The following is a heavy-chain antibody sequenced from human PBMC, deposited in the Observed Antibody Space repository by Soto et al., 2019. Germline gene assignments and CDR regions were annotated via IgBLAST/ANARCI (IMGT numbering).Heavy chain of an antibody. J-gene: IGHJ4*02. CDR1: GGSVSSGSYY. V-gene: IGHV4-61*01. CDR2: IYYSGST. Sequence: SETLSLTCTVSGGSVSSGSYYWSWIRQPPGKGLEWIGYIYYSGSTNYNPSLKSRVTISVDTSKNQFSLKLSSVTAADTAVYYCARVGDCSGGSCPDYWGQGTLVTVSS. CDR3: ARVGDCSGGSCPDY. D-gene: IGHD2-15*01.